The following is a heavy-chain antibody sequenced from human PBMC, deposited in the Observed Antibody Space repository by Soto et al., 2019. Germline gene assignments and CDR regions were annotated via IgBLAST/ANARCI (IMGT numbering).Heavy chain of an antibody. CDR2: ISGSGGST. D-gene: IGHD2-21*01. Sequence: GGSLRLSCAASGFTFSSYAMSWVRQAPGKGLEWVSAISGSGGSTYYADSVKGRFTISRDNSKNTLYLQMNSLRAEDTAVYYCAKLRGFVVGALAVIDYWGQGTLVTVSS. J-gene: IGHJ4*02. CDR1: GFTFSSYA. CDR3: AKLRGFVVGALAVIDY. V-gene: IGHV3-23*01.